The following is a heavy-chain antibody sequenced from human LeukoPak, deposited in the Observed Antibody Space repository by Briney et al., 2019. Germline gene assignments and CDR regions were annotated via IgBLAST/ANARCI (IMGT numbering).Heavy chain of an antibody. CDR2: IWYDGSNK. CDR1: GFTVSSNY. Sequence: PGGSLRLSCAASGFTVSSNYMSWVRQAPGKGLEWVAVIWYDGSNKYYADSVKGRFTISRDNSKNTLYLQMNSLRAEDTAVYYCARDADIVVVPAAMRDYYYGMDVWGKGTTVTVSS. D-gene: IGHD2-2*01. J-gene: IGHJ6*04. CDR3: ARDADIVVVPAAMRDYYYGMDV. V-gene: IGHV3-33*08.